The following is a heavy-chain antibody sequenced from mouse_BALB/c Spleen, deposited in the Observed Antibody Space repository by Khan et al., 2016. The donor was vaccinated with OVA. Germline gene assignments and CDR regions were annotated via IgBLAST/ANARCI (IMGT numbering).Heavy chain of an antibody. CDR2: INTETGEP. J-gene: IGHJ2*01. D-gene: IGHD2-14*01. Sequence: QIQLVQSGPELKKPGETVKISCKASGYTFTDYSMHWVKQAPGKGLKWMGWINTETGEPTYADDFKGRFAFSLETSASTAYLQINNLKNEDTTTYFCARDRYDYFDYWGQGTTLTVSS. CDR3: ARDRYDYFDY. CDR1: GYTFTDYS. V-gene: IGHV9-2-1*01.